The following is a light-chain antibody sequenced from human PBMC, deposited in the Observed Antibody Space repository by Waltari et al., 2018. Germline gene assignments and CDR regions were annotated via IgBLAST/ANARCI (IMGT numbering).Light chain of an antibody. CDR1: QSVSNAY. CDR2: GAS. V-gene: IGKV3-20*01. CDR3: QYYGASPPMYT. J-gene: IGKJ2*01. Sequence: EIVLTQSPGTLSLSPGERAILSCRTSQSVSNAYIAWYQQKPGQAPRLLTYGASTRATGIPDRFSDSGSGTDFALSISRLETEDFAVYYCQYYGASPPMYTFGQGTKVEIK.